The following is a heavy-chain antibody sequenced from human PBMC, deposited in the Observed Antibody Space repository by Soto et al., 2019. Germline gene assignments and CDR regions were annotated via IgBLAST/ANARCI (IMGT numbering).Heavy chain of an antibody. CDR3: AREAGYTYGYVFDY. CDR1: GGTFGNHA. J-gene: IGHJ4*02. D-gene: IGHD5-18*01. Sequence: QVQLVQSGAEVQKPGSSVKVSCKASGGTFGNHAISWVRQAPGQGLEWLGGIIPVLGVGDNAQKFQGRVTITADASTSTAYLELSSLRSEDTALYYCAREAGYTYGYVFDYWGQGTLVTVSS. CDR2: IIPVLGVG. V-gene: IGHV1-69*01.